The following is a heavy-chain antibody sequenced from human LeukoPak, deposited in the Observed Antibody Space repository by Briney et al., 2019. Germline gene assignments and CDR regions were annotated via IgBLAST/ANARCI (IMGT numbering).Heavy chain of an antibody. D-gene: IGHD6-13*01. J-gene: IGHJ4*02. Sequence: GGSLRLSCAASGFTFSSYAMHWVRQAPGKGLEWVAVISYDGSNKYYADSVKGRFTISRDNSKNTLYLQMNSLRAEDTAVYYCARDPEHSSSWYSDYWGQGTLVTVSS. V-gene: IGHV3-30*04. CDR2: ISYDGSNK. CDR3: ARDPEHSSSWYSDY. CDR1: GFTFSSYA.